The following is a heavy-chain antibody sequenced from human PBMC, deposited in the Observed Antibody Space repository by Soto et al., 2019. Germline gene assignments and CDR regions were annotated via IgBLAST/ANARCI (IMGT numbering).Heavy chain of an antibody. Sequence: GGSLRLSCAASGFTFSNAWMSWVRQAPGKGLEWVGRIKSKTDGGTTDYAAPVKGRFTISRDDSKNTLYLQMNSLKTEDTAVYYCTPEDYDILTGYYKNYYYYYMDVWGKGTTVTVSS. CDR1: GFTFSNAW. V-gene: IGHV3-15*01. J-gene: IGHJ6*03. D-gene: IGHD3-9*01. CDR3: TPEDYDILTGYYKNYYYYYMDV. CDR2: IKSKTDGGTT.